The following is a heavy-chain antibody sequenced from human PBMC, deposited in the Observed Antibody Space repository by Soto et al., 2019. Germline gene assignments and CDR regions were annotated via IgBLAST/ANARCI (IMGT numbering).Heavy chain of an antibody. CDR1: GYTFTSYY. CDR3: ARGISSGYYWFDAFDI. CDR2: INPSCGTT. V-gene: IGHV1-46*01. Sequence: GASVKVSCKASGYTFTSYYMHWVRQAPGQGLEWMGMINPSCGTTSYAQKFQGRVTMTADESTSTVYMELSSLRSEDTAVYYCARGISSGYYWFDAFDIWGQGTMVTVSS. D-gene: IGHD3-22*01. J-gene: IGHJ3*02.